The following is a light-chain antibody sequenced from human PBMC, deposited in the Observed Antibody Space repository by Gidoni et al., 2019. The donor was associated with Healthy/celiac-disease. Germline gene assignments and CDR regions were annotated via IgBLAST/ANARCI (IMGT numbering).Light chain of an antibody. CDR3: QQYNNWPPWT. CDR2: GAS. CDR1: QSVSSN. Sequence: IVITQSSATLSVSPGERATLSCRASQSVSSNLAWYQQKPGQAPRLLIYGASTRATGIPARFSGSGSGTEFTLTISSLQSEDFAVYYCQQYNNWPPWTFGQGTKVEIK. J-gene: IGKJ1*01. V-gene: IGKV3-15*01.